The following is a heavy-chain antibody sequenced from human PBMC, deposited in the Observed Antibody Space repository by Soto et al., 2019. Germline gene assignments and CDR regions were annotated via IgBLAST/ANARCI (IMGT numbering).Heavy chain of an antibody. J-gene: IGHJ5*02. Sequence: GGSLRLSCVASEFTFSKYWMHLVRQAPGKGLVWVSRINMDGTKTAYAGSVKGRFTVSRDNANNTLYLQMNSLGVEDTAVYYCARDYYYDSRSSSVNWFDPWGQGTLVTVSS. CDR2: INMDGTKT. CDR3: ARDYYYDSRSSSVNWFDP. D-gene: IGHD3-22*01. CDR1: EFTFSKYW. V-gene: IGHV3-74*01.